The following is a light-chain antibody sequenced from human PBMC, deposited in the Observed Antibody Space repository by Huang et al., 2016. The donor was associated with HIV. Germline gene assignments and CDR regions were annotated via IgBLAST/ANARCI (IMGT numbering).Light chain of an antibody. J-gene: IGKJ1*01. CDR1: QSVWRD. CDR2: DAY. V-gene: IGKV3-11*01. Sequence: EVALTQSPATLSLSPGERATLSCRASQSVWRDLAWYQHKPGQAPRLLIYDAYKRATGIPARFSGSGSGTDFTLTIGSLDPADFAVYYCQQRRNWPWTFGQGTKVEIK. CDR3: QQRRNWPWT.